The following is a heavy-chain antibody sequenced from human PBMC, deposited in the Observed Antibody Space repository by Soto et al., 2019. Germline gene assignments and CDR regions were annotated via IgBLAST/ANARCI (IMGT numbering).Heavy chain of an antibody. J-gene: IGHJ6*02. CDR1: GGSISSTNW. CDR2: IYHSGST. V-gene: IGHV4-4*02. CDR3: ASRSYDGMDV. Sequence: QVQLQESGPGLVKPSGTLSLSCGVSGGSISSTNWWSWVRRPPGKGLEWIGEIYHSGSTNYNPSLKGRVTISVDKSKNQFSLNLRSVTAADTAVYYCASRSYDGMDVWGQGTTVTVSS.